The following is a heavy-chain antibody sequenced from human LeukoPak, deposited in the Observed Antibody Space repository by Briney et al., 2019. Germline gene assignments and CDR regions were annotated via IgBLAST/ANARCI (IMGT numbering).Heavy chain of an antibody. D-gene: IGHD2-21*02. J-gene: IGHJ4*02. CDR2: ISGRDDTTYYTDSPEGST. V-gene: IGHV3-23*01. CDR1: GFTFLNYA. Sequence: GGSLRLYCEASGFTFLNYAMSWVRQAPGKGLQWVSGISGRDDTTYYTDSPEGSTYYTNSAEGRFTISRDNSKNTVYLQIDSLGVEDTAVYYCAKCMSATGVCLNFDSWGQGILVTVSS. CDR3: AKCMSATGVCLNFDS.